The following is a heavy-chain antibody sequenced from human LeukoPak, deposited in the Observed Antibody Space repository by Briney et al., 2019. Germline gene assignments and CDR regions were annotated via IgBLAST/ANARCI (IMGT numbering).Heavy chain of an antibody. V-gene: IGHV6-1*01. CDR2: TYYRSKWYN. J-gene: IGHJ5*02. CDR3: ARDFGGREAVAGKWYSPYNWFDP. Sequence: SQTLSLTCAISGDSVSSNSAAWNWIRQSPSRGLEWLGRTYYRSKWYNDYAVSVKSRITINPDTSKNQFSLQLNSVTPEDTAVYYCARDFGGREAVAGKWYSPYNWFDPWGQGTLVTVSS. D-gene: IGHD6-19*01. CDR1: GDSVSSNSAA.